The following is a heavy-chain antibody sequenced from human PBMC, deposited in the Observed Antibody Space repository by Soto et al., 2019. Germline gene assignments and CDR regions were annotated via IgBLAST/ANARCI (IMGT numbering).Heavy chain of an antibody. CDR2: IYWDGDK. CDR1: GFSLSTSGAA. D-gene: IGHD3-3*01. Sequence: QINLIESGPTLVKPTQTLTLTCTFSGFSLSTSGAAVGWVRQPPGRALEWLALIYWDGDKRYNASLGNRLTITKDTYMNQVVLTLTNVDPADTATYYCAHRATMTIFGLIIDNGIWFDPWGQGTRVFVSS. J-gene: IGHJ5*02. V-gene: IGHV2-5*02. CDR3: AHRATMTIFGLIIDNGIWFDP.